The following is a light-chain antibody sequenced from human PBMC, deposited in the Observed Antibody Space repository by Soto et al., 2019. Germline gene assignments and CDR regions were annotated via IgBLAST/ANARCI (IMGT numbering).Light chain of an antibody. V-gene: IGKV3-20*01. J-gene: IGKJ4*01. CDR1: QNVARNY. CDR2: DAS. CDR3: QKYARSPLA. Sequence: EIVLTQSPGTLSLSPGERATLSCRASQNVARNYLAWYQQRPGQAPRLLIYDASTRATGIPDRFSGSGSGTDFTLTISRLEPEDFAVYFCQKYARSPLAFGGGTKVDI.